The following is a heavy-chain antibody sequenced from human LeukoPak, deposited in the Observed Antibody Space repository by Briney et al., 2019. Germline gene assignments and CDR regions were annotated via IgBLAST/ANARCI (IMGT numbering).Heavy chain of an antibody. CDR1: GGSISSYY. D-gene: IGHD4-17*01. J-gene: IGHJ4*02. V-gene: IGHV4-4*07. Sequence: SETLSLTCTVSGGSISSYYWCWIRQPAGKGLEWIGRIYTSGSTNYNPSLKSRVTMSVDTSKNQFSLKLSSVTAADTAVYYCARDLIYGDYSDYYFDYWGQGTLVTVSS. CDR3: ARDLIYGDYSDYYFDY. CDR2: IYTSGST.